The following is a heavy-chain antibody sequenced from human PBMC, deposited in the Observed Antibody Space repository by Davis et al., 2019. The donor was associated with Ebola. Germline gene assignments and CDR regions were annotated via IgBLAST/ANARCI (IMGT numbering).Heavy chain of an antibody. D-gene: IGHD7-27*01. CDR3: AKGPNWGITNAFDI. V-gene: IGHV1-2*02. J-gene: IGHJ3*02. CDR2: INPNSGGT. Sequence: ASVKVSCKASGYTFTGYYMHWVRQAPGQGLEWMGWINPNSGGTNYAQKFQGRVTMTRDTSISTAYMELSRLRSDDTAVYYCAKGPNWGITNAFDIWGQGTMVTVSS. CDR1: GYTFTGYY.